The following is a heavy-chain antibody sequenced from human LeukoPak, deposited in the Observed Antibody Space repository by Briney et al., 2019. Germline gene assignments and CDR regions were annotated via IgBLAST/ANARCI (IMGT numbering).Heavy chain of an antibody. CDR1: GYTFTSYG. J-gene: IGHJ4*02. CDR2: ISAYNGNT. V-gene: IGHV1-18*04. D-gene: IGHD3-16*02. CDR3: ARVITFGGVIVVYFDY. Sequence: GASVKVSCKASGYTFTSYGITWVRQAPGQGPEWMVWISAYNGNTNYAQKVQGRVTMTTDTSTSTAYMELRSLRSDDTAVYYCARVITFGGVIVVYFDYWGQGTLVTVSS.